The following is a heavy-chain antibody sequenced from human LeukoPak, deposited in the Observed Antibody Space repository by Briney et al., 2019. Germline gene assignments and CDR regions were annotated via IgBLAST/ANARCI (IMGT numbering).Heavy chain of an antibody. CDR2: IYHSGST. V-gene: IGHV4-30-2*01. CDR3: ARRGRRLNWFDP. D-gene: IGHD1-1*01. J-gene: IGHJ5*02. Sequence: SETLSLTCAVSGGSISSGGYSWSWIRQPPGKGLEWIGYIYHSGSTYYNPSLKSRVTISVDTSKNQFSLKLSSVTAADTAVYYCARRGRRLNWFDPWGQGTLVTVSS. CDR1: GGSISSGGYS.